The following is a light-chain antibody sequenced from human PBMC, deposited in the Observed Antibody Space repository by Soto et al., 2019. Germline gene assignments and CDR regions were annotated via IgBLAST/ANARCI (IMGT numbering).Light chain of an antibody. J-gene: IGKJ2*01. CDR1: QSVSSTY. CDR2: GTS. CDR3: QQYGDSPPNT. Sequence: EIVLTQSPGTLSLSPGERATLSCRASQSVSSTYLAWYQQKPGQAPRLVIYGTSSRATGIPDRFSGSGSGTDFILTISRREPEDFAVYYCQQYGDSPPNTFGQGTKLEIK. V-gene: IGKV3-20*01.